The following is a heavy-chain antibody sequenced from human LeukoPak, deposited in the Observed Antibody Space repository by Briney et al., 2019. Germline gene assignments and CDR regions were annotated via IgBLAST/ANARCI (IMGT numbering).Heavy chain of an antibody. Sequence: ASVKVSCKVSGYTLTELSIHWVRQAPGKGLEWMGGFDPEEGETIYAQKFQGRVTMTEDTSTDTAWMELNSLRSEDTALYHCARVQWGYDSRGFYSNWFDPWGQGTLVTVSS. CDR2: FDPEEGET. J-gene: IGHJ5*02. CDR1: GYTLTELS. D-gene: IGHD3-22*01. CDR3: ARVQWGYDSRGFYSNWFDP. V-gene: IGHV1-24*01.